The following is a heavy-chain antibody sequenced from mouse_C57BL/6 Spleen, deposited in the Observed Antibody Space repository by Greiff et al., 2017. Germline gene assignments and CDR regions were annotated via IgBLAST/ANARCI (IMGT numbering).Heavy chain of an antibody. CDR2: INPSNGGT. D-gene: IGHD1-1*01. V-gene: IGHV1-53*01. CDR3: ARGYYGSSYWAMDY. J-gene: IGHJ4*01. CDR1: GYTFTSYW. Sequence: QVQLQQPGTELVKPGASVKLSCKASGYTFTSYWMHWVKQRPGQGLEWIGNINPSNGGTNYNEKFKSQATLTVDKSSSTAHMQLSSRTSEASAVYYCARGYYGSSYWAMDYWCQGPSVTVSS.